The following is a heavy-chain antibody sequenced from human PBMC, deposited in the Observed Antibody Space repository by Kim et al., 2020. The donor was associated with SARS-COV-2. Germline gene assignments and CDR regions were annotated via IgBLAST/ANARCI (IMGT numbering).Heavy chain of an antibody. V-gene: IGHV3-21*01. D-gene: IGHD6-19*01. J-gene: IGHJ4*02. Sequence: YKYYADSVKGRFTISRDNAKNSLYLQMNSLRAEDTAVYYCARGGGSGSYWGQGTLVTVSS. CDR3: ARGGGSGSY. CDR2: YK.